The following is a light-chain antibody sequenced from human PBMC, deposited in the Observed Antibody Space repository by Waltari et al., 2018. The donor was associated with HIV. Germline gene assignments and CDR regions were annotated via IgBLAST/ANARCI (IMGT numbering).Light chain of an antibody. V-gene: IGKV3-11*01. CDR1: QSVSSY. J-gene: IGKJ1*01. CDR3: QQRRNLPKT. Sequence: EIVLTQSPATLSLSPGERATLSCRASQSVSSYLAWYQQKPGQAPRLLIYDASNRATGIPARFRGSGSGTDFTLTSSSLESEDFSVYDCQQRRNLPKTFGQGTKVEIK. CDR2: DAS.